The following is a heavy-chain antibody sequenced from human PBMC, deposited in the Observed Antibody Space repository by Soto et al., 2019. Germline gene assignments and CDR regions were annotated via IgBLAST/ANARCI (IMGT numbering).Heavy chain of an antibody. J-gene: IGHJ4*02. CDR1: GYSFTTHW. CDR3: ARALTYYYDRSGYFDY. D-gene: IGHD3-22*01. V-gene: IGHV5-51*01. Sequence: PGESLKISCKGSGYSFTTHWIAWVRQMPGKGLEWMGIIHPADSDSRYSPSFQGQVTMSADRSTSTAYLQWSSLKATDTAMYYCARALTYYYDRSGYFDYWGQGTLVTVSS. CDR2: IHPADSDS.